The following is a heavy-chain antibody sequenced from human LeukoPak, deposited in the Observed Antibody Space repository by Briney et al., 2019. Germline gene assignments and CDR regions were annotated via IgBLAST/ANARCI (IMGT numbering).Heavy chain of an antibody. CDR1: GFTFSSYW. J-gene: IGHJ4*02. D-gene: IGHD3-16*01. Sequence: PGGSLRLSCAASGFTFSSYWMHWVRQAPGKWLVWVSRINSDGSSTNYADSVKGRFTISRDNAKNTLYLQMNSLRAEDTAVYHCARDTAGIGVDYWGQGTLVTVSS. CDR2: INSDGSST. V-gene: IGHV3-74*01. CDR3: ARDTAGIGVDY.